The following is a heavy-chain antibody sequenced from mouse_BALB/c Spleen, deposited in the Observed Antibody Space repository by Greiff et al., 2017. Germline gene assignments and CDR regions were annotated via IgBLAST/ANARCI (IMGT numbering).Heavy chain of an antibody. CDR1: GYAFSSYW. CDR3: ARSFVRDYAMDY. Sequence: VQRVESGAELVRPGSSVKISCKASGYAFSSYWMNWVKQRPGQGLEWIGQIYPGDGDTNYNGKFKGKATLTADKSSSTAYMQLSSLTSEDSAVYFCARSFVRDYAMDYWGQGTSVTVSS. J-gene: IGHJ4*01. V-gene: IGHV1-80*01. CDR2: IYPGDGDT. D-gene: IGHD1-1*01.